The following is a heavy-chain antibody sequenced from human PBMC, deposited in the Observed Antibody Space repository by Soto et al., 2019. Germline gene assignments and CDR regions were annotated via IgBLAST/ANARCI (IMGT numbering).Heavy chain of an antibody. D-gene: IGHD6-13*01. J-gene: IGHJ4*02. CDR3: AKDSRTSAAGVFDY. CDR1: GFTFSSSA. Sequence: PGGSLRLSCAASGFTFSSSAMNWVRQAPGKGLEWVSAITGSGDTTYYADSVKGRFTISRDNSKNKVFLQMNSLRGEDTALYYCAKDSRTSAAGVFDYWGQGTQVTVSS. CDR2: ITGSGDTT. V-gene: IGHV3-23*01.